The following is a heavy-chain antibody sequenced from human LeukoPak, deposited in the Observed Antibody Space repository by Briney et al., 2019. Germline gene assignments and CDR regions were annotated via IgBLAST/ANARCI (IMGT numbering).Heavy chain of an antibody. J-gene: IGHJ4*02. CDR3: AKQSAXXAAWYSLHYDF. D-gene: IGHD6-13*01. CDR2: VDGGGGGT. CDR1: GFTLSSYA. Sequence: PGGSLRLSCAASGFTLSSYAMTWVRQAPGRGLEWVSSVDGGGGGTYYADSVKGRYTISRDNSKDTLYLQMNGLRAEDTAVYFCAKQSAXXAAWYSLHYDFWGQGTLVTVSS. V-gene: IGHV3-23*01.